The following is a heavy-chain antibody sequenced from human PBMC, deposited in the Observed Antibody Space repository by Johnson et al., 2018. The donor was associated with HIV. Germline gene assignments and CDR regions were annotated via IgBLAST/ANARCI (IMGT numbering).Heavy chain of an antibody. CDR1: GFTFTNFA. CDR2: IRYDGSNK. D-gene: IGHD3-22*01. V-gene: IGHV3-30*02. J-gene: IGHJ3*02. Sequence: VQLLESGGGVVQPGRSRRLSCAASGFTFTNFAMHWVRQAPGKGLEWVAFIRYDGSNKYYADSVKGRFTISRDNSKNTLYLQMNSLRAEDTAVYYCAKERTSSGYYYDAFDIWGQGTMVTVSS. CDR3: AKERTSSGYYYDAFDI.